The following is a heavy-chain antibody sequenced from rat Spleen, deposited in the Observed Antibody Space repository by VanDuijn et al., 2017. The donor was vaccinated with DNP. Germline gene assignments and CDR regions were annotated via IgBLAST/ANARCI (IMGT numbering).Heavy chain of an antibody. Sequence: EVHLVETGGGLVQPGRSLKLSCTASGFTFSDYYMAWVRQAPKMGLEWVSSISNTGDHTYYSDSVKGRFSLARDNAKSTLYLQMDSLRSEDTATYYCARHRTIMPYYYAMDAGGQGASVTVSS. D-gene: IGHD1-12*01. CDR3: ARHRTIMPYYYAMDA. J-gene: IGHJ4*01. CDR2: ISNTGDHT. CDR1: GFTFSDYY. V-gene: IGHV5-25*01.